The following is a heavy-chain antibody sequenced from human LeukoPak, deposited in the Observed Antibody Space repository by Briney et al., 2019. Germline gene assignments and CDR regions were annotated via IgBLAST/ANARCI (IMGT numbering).Heavy chain of an antibody. Sequence: GESLRLSCAASGFTFSRHDMHWVRQTKGKGLEWVSAIDPARETYYSRSAWCRFTISRENAKRFLYLQMNSLRAGDTAVYYCARDLEDCGHGTLVIVSS. D-gene: IGHD1-1*01. CDR3: ARDLED. V-gene: IGHV3-13*04. CDR1: GFTFSRHD. CDR2: IDPARET. J-gene: IGHJ4*01.